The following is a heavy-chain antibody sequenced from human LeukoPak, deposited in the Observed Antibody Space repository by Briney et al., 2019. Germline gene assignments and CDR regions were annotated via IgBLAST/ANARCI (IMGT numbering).Heavy chain of an antibody. CDR3: ARFTAAYYYYYYMDV. V-gene: IGHV4-34*01. D-gene: IGHD6-13*01. CDR2: INHSGST. CDR1: GGSFSGYY. Sequence: PSETLSLTCAVYGGSFSGYYWSWIRQPPGKGLEWIGEINHSGSTNYNPSLKSRVTISVDTSKNQFSLKLSSVTAADTAVYYCARFTAAYYYYYYMDVWGKGTTVTISS. J-gene: IGHJ6*03.